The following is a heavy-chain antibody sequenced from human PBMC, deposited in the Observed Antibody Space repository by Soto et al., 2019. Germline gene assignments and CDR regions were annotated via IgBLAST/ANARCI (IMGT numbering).Heavy chain of an antibody. J-gene: IGHJ6*02. CDR1: GLTFSSYA. CDR3: VKETYGDYPSFYYYNGMDV. Sequence: EVQLLESGGGLVQPGGSLRLSCAASGLTFSSYAMNWVRQAPGKGLEWVSTIHGSDGSTYYADSVKGRFTISRDNSKNTLYLQMNSLRAEDTAVYYCVKETYGDYPSFYYYNGMDVWGQGTTVTVSS. D-gene: IGHD4-17*01. CDR2: IHGSDGST. V-gene: IGHV3-23*01.